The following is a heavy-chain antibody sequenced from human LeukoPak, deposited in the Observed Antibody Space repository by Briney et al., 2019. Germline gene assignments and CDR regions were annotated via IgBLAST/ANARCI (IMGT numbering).Heavy chain of an antibody. CDR2: ISANNGNT. D-gene: IGHD2/OR15-2a*01. V-gene: IGHV1-18*01. J-gene: IGHJ4*02. Sequence: ASVTVSFKASGYTFTINGICWVRQAPGQGLEWMGWISANNGNTNYSQKLQGRVTMTTDTTTSTAYMEPRSLRSDDTAVYYCARVDRTTPLDAFDYWGQGTLVTVSS. CDR1: GYTFTING. CDR3: ARVDRTTPLDAFDY.